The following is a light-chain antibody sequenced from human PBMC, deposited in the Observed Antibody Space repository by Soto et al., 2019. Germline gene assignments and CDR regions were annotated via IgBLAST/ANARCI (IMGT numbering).Light chain of an antibody. J-gene: IGKJ1*01. V-gene: IGKV3-15*01. CDR3: EQYSYWWT. Sequence: EIVMTQSPATLSVSPGERATLSCRASQSVSIELAWYQQKPGQAPRLLTYDTSTRATGIPARFSGSGSGTEFTLTISSLQSEDFVVYFCEQYSYWWTFGQGTKVDIK. CDR1: QSVSIE. CDR2: DTS.